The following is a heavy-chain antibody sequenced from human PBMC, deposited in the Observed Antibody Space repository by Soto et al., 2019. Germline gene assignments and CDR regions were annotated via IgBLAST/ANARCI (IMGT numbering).Heavy chain of an antibody. CDR1: GGTFSTYI. D-gene: IGHD3-3*01. CDR2: IIPIPDIT. Sequence: QVKLVQSGAEVRKPGSSVKVSCKAPGGTFSTYIISWLRQTPGQGLEWMGRIIPIPDITNYAQKFQGRVTVTADRSTSTAYMELTSLKSEDTAVYYCARDRITTRGDAFDLWGQGTMVTVSS. CDR3: ARDRITTRGDAFDL. V-gene: IGHV1-69*08. J-gene: IGHJ3*01.